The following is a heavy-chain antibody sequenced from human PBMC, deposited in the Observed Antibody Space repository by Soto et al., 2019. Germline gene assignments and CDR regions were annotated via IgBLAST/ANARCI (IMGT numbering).Heavy chain of an antibody. CDR2: ISGSGGST. J-gene: IGHJ6*02. CDR3: AKSGPASRLEWLLLMDV. CDR1: GFTFSSNA. D-gene: IGHD3-3*01. V-gene: IGHV3-23*01. Sequence: GGSLRLPCAASGFTFSSNAMSWVRQPPGKGLEWVSAISGSGGSTYYADSVKGRFTISRDNSKNTLYLQMNSLRAEDTAVYYCAKSGPASRLEWLLLMDVWGQGTTVTVSS.